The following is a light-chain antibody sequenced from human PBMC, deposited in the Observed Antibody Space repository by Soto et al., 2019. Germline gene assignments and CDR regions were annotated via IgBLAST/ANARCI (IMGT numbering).Light chain of an antibody. V-gene: IGLV1-47*01. J-gene: IGLJ3*02. CDR1: ISNIGRNS. CDR2: RSD. CDR3: ASWDDSLRAVV. Sequence: QSVLAQPPSASGTPGQRVTISCSGSISNIGRNSDFWYQHLPGTAPRLLIIRSDQRPSGVPDRFPGSQSGTSASLAISGLRSVDEADSYCASWDDSLRAVVFGGRTHLTVL.